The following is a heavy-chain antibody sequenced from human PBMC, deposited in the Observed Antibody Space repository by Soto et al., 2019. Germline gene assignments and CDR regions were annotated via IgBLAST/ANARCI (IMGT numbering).Heavy chain of an antibody. D-gene: IGHD5-12*01. V-gene: IGHV2-5*02. CDR3: AHRGIVATIAADNWSDP. J-gene: IGHJ5*02. Sequence: QITLKESGPTLVKPTQTLTLTCTFSGFSLSTSGVGVGWIRQPPGKALEWLALIYWDDDKRYSPSLKSRLTITKDTSKNQVVLTMTNIDPVDTATYYCAHRGIVATIAADNWSDPWGQGTLVTVSS. CDR2: IYWDDDK. CDR1: GFSLSTSGVG.